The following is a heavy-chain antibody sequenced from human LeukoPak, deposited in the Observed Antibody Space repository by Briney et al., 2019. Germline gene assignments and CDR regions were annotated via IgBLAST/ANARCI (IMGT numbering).Heavy chain of an antibody. D-gene: IGHD5-18*01. CDR2: IHYSGRT. CDR3: ARVERGCSYGYAYY. CDR1: GDSINSYY. J-gene: IGHJ4*02. Sequence: SETLSLTCTVSGDSINSYYWTWVRQPPGKGLEWIGYIHYSGRTDYNPSLKSRVTISVDTSRTQFFLKLSSVTAADTAVYYCARVERGCSYGYAYYWGQGTLVTVSS. V-gene: IGHV4-59*12.